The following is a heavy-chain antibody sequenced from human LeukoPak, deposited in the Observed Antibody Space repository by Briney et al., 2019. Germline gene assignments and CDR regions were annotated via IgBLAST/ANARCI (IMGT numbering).Heavy chain of an antibody. CDR1: GYTFTSYG. D-gene: IGHD1-26*01. CDR2: ISAYNGNT. V-gene: IGHV1-18*01. Sequence: ASVKVSCKASGYTFTSYGISRVRQAPGQGLEWMGWISAYNGNTNYAQKLQGRVTMTRDTSTSTVYMELSSLRSEDTAVYYCARDPWELWKYYFDYWGQGTLVTVSS. J-gene: IGHJ4*02. CDR3: ARDPWELWKYYFDY.